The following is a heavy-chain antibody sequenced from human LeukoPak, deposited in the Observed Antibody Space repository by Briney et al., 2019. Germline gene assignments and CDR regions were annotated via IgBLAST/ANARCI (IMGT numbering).Heavy chain of an antibody. D-gene: IGHD6-13*01. CDR1: GFTFSDAW. J-gene: IGHJ4*02. CDR3: TRDASLSQPGGFDY. V-gene: IGHV3-21*01. Sequence: GGSLRLSCEGSGFTFSDAWMNWVRQAPGKGLEWVSTISSHSIYIYYADSVKGRFTISRDNAKNSLSLQMNSLRAEDTAVYYCTRDASLSQPGGFDYWGQGTLVTVSS. CDR2: ISSHSIYI.